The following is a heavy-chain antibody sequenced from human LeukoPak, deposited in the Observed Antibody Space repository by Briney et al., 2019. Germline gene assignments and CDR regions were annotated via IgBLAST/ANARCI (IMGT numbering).Heavy chain of an antibody. V-gene: IGHV3-66*01. CDR2: ISTGGGT. CDR3: ARGGITDYGDYSSFDY. J-gene: IGHJ4*02. CDR1: GFSVSNYY. Sequence: GGSLRLSCVASGFSVSNYYMSWVRQAPGKGLEWVSVISTGGGTSYTDSVKGRFTFSRDDSKNTLFLQMNSLRAEDTGVYYCARGGITDYGDYSSFDYWGQGTLLTVSS. D-gene: IGHD4-17*01.